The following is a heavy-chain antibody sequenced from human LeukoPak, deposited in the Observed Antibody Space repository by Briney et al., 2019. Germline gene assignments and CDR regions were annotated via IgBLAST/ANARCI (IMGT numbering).Heavy chain of an antibody. J-gene: IGHJ4*02. CDR1: GFTFTSYG. Sequence: GRSLRLSCAASGFTFTSYGMHWVRQTPGKGLEWVAFIRYDGSNQYYADSVMGRFTISRDNSKNTLYLQMNSLRAEDTTVYYCAKDSLTGSGPYYFDYWGQGTLVTVSS. V-gene: IGHV3-30*02. D-gene: IGHD3-9*01. CDR3: AKDSLTGSGPYYFDY. CDR2: IRYDGSNQ.